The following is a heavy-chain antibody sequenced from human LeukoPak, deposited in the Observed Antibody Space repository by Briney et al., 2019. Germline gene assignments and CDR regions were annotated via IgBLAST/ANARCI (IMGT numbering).Heavy chain of an antibody. CDR2: SNPSGGST. Sequence: ASGKVSCKAAGYTFTSYYMHWVRQAPGQGPECMGISNPSGGSTSYAQKFQGRVTMTRDTSTSTVYMELSSLRSEDTAVYYCARDPPAGTDNSNFDYWGQGTLVTVSS. V-gene: IGHV1-46*01. CDR3: ARDPPAGTDNSNFDY. CDR1: GYTFTSYY. D-gene: IGHD6-13*01. J-gene: IGHJ4*02.